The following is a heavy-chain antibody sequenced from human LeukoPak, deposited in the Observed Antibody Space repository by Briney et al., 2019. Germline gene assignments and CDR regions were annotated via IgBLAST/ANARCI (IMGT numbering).Heavy chain of an antibody. V-gene: IGHV4-31*03. CDR3: ARDAHDSGYDVYFDY. CDR2: IYYSGST. Sequence: SETLSLTCTVAGGSISSGGYYWSWIRQHPGKGLEWIGYIYYSGSTYYNPSLKSRVTISVDTSKNQFSLKLSSVTAADTAVYYCARDAHDSGYDVYFDYWGQGTLVTVSS. D-gene: IGHD5-12*01. CDR1: GGSISSGGYY. J-gene: IGHJ4*02.